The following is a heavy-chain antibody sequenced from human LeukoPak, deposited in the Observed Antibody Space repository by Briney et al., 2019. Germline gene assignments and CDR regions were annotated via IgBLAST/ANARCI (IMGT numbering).Heavy chain of an antibody. V-gene: IGHV1-2*02. CDR3: ARGYYDSSDFEYLHH. D-gene: IGHD3-22*01. Sequence: GASVKVSCKASGYTFTGYYMHWVRQAPGQGLEWMGWINPNSGDTNFAQKFQGRVTMTRDTSMSTVYMELRRLRSDDTAVFYCARGYYDSSDFEYLHHWGQGTLATVSS. CDR1: GYTFTGYY. J-gene: IGHJ1*01. CDR2: INPNSGDT.